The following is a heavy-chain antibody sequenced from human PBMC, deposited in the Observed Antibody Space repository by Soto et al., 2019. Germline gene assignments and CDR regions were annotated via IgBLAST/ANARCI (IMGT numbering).Heavy chain of an antibody. J-gene: IGHJ3*02. D-gene: IGHD1-1*01. CDR1: GGFVSSGSYY. Sequence: QVQLQQWGAGLLKPSETLSLTCAVYGGFVSSGSYYWSWIRQPPGKGLEWIGEMSHSGGTHFNPSLKGRVTRSVATSKHQFSRKMSSVTATDTALYYCARVERGTATTVVDAFDIWGPGTMVTVSS. V-gene: IGHV4-34*01. CDR3: ARVERGTATTVVDAFDI. CDR2: MSHSGGT.